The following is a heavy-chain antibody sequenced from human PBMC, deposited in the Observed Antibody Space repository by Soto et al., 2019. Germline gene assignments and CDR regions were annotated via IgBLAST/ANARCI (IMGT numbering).Heavy chain of an antibody. Sequence: ASVKVSCKASGYTFTSYGITWVRQAPGQGLEWMGWISAYNVNTNYAQKFQGRVTMTTDTSTSTAYMELMSLTSDDTAVYYCARASSSASRYIRHWGQGTPVTVSS. CDR1: GYTFTSYG. J-gene: IGHJ1*01. V-gene: IGHV1-18*01. D-gene: IGHD6-6*01. CDR3: ARASSSASRYIRH. CDR2: ISAYNVNT.